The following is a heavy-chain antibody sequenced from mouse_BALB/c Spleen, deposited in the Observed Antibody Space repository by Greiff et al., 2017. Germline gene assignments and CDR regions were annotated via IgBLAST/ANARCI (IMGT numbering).Heavy chain of an antibody. V-gene: IGHV3-2*02. J-gene: IGHJ3*01. CDR2: ISYSGST. D-gene: IGHD4-1*01. Sequence: EVKLMESGPGLVKPSQSLSLTCTVTGYSITSDYAWNWIRQFPGNKLEWMGYISYSGSTSYNPSLKSRISITRDTSKNQFFLQLNSVTTEDTATYYCAGNWDAYWGQGTLVTVSA. CDR1: GYSITSDYA. CDR3: AGNWDAY.